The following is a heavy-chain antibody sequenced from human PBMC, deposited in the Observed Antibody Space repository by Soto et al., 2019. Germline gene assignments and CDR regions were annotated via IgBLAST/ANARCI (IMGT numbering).Heavy chain of an antibody. D-gene: IGHD3-16*01. Sequence: QVQLVESGGGVVQPGRSLRLSCAASGFTFSSYGMHWVRQAPGKGREWVAVISYDGSNKYYADSVKGRFTISRDNSKNPRYLQMNSLRAGDTAVYYCAKTLGGWAAIDYWGQGTLVTVSS. CDR1: GFTFSSYG. V-gene: IGHV3-30*18. J-gene: IGHJ4*02. CDR3: AKTLGGWAAIDY. CDR2: ISYDGSNK.